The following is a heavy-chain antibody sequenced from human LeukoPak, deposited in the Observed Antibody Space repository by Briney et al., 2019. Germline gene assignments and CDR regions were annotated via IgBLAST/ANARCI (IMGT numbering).Heavy chain of an antibody. V-gene: IGHV3-30*18. CDR3: AKEHWKLWYFEL. D-gene: IGHD1-1*01. CDR2: ISHDGGGP. J-gene: IGHJ2*01. Sequence: GVSLRLSCAASGFDFSNYGMHWVRQAPGKGLEWVAVISHDGGGPSHADSVKGRFTISRDNSKNTLYLQMNSLAAEDTAVYYCAKEHWKLWYFELWGRGTLVTVSS. CDR1: GFDFSNYG.